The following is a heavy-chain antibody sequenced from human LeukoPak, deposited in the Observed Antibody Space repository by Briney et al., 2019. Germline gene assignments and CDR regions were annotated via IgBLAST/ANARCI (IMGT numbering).Heavy chain of an antibody. CDR1: GGSINTSEYY. CDR3: ARDFSY. CDR2: VFPSGST. Sequence: TLSLTCTVSGGSINTSEYYWSWIRQPAGKGLEWVGRVFPSGSTDYSPSLRGRVTISLDTSKNQFSLRLSSVTAADTAIYYCARDFSYWGQGTLVTVSS. V-gene: IGHV4-61*02. D-gene: IGHD3-3*01. J-gene: IGHJ4*02.